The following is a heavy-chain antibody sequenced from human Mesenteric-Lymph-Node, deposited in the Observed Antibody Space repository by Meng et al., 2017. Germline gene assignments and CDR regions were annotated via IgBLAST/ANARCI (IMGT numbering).Heavy chain of an antibody. J-gene: IGHJ4*02. CDR1: GGSISSNIR. V-gene: IGHV4-4*02. D-gene: IGHD1-26*01. Sequence: QLQPQESGPGLVKPSETLSLPCTVSGGSISSNIRWTWVRQPPGKGLEWIGDIDDSGSTNYNPSLNSRISISLDKSKNHFSLKVNSVTAADTAVYYCARGKQDAWELLAYWGQGALVTVSS. CDR3: ARGKQDAWELLAY. CDR2: IDDSGST.